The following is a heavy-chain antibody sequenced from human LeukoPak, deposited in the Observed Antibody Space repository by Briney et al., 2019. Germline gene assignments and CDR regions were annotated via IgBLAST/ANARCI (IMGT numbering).Heavy chain of an antibody. Sequence: ASVKVSCKASGYTFTSYYMHWVRQAPGQGLEWMGIINPSGGSTSYAQKFHGRVTMTRDTSTSTVYMELSSLRSEDTAVYYCARVIKSAYYYGSGSDGYDYWGQGTLVTVSS. D-gene: IGHD3-10*01. CDR1: GYTFTSYY. CDR2: INPSGGST. J-gene: IGHJ4*02. CDR3: ARVIKSAYYYGSGSDGYDY. V-gene: IGHV1-46*01.